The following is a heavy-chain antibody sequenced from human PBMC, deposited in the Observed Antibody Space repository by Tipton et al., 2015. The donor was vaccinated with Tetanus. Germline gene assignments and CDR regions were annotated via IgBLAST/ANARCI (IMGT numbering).Heavy chain of an antibody. CDR3: ARVRRGCSGGGCYSSFDP. V-gene: IGHV4-59*01. J-gene: IGHJ5*02. Sequence: TLSLTCTVSGGSISSYYWSWIRQPPGEGLEWIGYISHRGSTNYNPSLKSRVTMSVDTSKNQFSLRLSSVTAADTAVYYCARVRRGCSGGGCYSSFDPWSQGSLVIVSS. D-gene: IGHD2-15*01. CDR1: GGSISSYY. CDR2: ISHRGST.